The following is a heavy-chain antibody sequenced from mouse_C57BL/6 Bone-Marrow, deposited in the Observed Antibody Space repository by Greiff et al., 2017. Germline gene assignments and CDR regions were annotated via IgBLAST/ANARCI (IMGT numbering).Heavy chain of an antibody. V-gene: IGHV6-6*01. CDR1: GFTFSDAW. D-gene: IGHD2-12*01. J-gene: IGHJ2*01. Sequence: EVKVEESGGGLVQPGGSMKLSCAASGFTFSDAWMDWVRQSPEKGLEWVAEIRNKANNHATYYAESVKGRFTISRDDSKSSVYLQMNSLRAEDTGIYYCTRRPLRRASYYFDYWGQGTTLTVSS. CDR3: TRRPLRRASYYFDY. CDR2: IRNKANNHAT.